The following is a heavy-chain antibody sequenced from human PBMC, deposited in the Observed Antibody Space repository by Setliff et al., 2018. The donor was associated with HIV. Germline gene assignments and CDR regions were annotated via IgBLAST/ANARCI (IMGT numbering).Heavy chain of an antibody. CDR3: AGARWSERDDDAFDI. J-gene: IGHJ3*02. V-gene: IGHV1-69*05. D-gene: IGHD1-26*01. CDR1: GGTFSSYA. Sequence: SVKVSCKASGGTFSSYAISWVRQAPGLGLEWMGGIIPIFGTTNYAQKFQGRVTITTDESTTTAYMELSSLRSEDTALYYCAGARWSERDDDAFDIWGQGTMVTVSS. CDR2: IIPIFGTT.